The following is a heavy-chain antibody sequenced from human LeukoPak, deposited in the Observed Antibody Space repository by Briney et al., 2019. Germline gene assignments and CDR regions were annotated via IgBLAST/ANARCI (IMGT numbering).Heavy chain of an antibody. CDR1: GGTFSSYA. CDR2: IIPIFGTA. D-gene: IGHD3-22*01. Sequence: SVKVSCKASGGTFSSYAISWVRQAPGQGLEWMGGIIPIFGTANYAQKFQGRVTMTRDTSTSTVYMELSSLRSEDTAVYYCARGFLGDYDSSGNYFDYWGQGTLVTVSS. J-gene: IGHJ4*02. V-gene: IGHV1-69*05. CDR3: ARGFLGDYDSSGNYFDY.